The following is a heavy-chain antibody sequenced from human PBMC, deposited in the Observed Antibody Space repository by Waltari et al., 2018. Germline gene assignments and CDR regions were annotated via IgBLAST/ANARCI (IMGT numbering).Heavy chain of an antibody. CDR3: ATSGWYCFDY. Sequence: EVQLVESGGGLVQPWGSLRRSCAASGFPLSSFWMIWVRQTPGKGLEWVAGIKQDGSEKYYADSVKGRFTISRDNAKNSLYLQMNSLRAEDTAVYYCATSGWYCFDYWGQGTLVTVSS. V-gene: IGHV3-7*01. D-gene: IGHD6-19*01. J-gene: IGHJ4*02. CDR1: GFPLSSFW. CDR2: IKQDGSEK.